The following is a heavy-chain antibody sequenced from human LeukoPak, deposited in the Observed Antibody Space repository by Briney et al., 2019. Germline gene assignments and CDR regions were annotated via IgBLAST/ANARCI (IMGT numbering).Heavy chain of an antibody. J-gene: IGHJ4*02. Sequence: GGSLRLSCAASGFTFSSYAMTWVRQAPGKGLEWVSAITGSGDSAYYSDSVKGRFTTSRDKSKSTVYLQMTSLRAEDTAVFYCAKGTTDYDASDPLDFWGQGTLVTASS. CDR3: AKGTTDYDASDPLDF. D-gene: IGHD3-16*01. CDR2: ITGSGDSA. CDR1: GFTFSSYA. V-gene: IGHV3-23*01.